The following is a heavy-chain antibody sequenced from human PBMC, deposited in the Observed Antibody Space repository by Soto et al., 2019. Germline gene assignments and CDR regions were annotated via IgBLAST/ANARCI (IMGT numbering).Heavy chain of an antibody. Sequence: EVQLLESGGGLVQPGGSLRLSCAASGFTFNSHAMGWVCQAPGKGLEWVSAIGGSGGSPNYADSVKGRFTISRDNSKKTLYLQMNSLRAEDTAVYYCAKIAEAVAGTVYGHWGQGTLVTVSS. D-gene: IGHD6-19*01. V-gene: IGHV3-23*01. J-gene: IGHJ4*02. CDR1: GFTFNSHA. CDR3: AKIAEAVAGTVYGH. CDR2: IGGSGGSP.